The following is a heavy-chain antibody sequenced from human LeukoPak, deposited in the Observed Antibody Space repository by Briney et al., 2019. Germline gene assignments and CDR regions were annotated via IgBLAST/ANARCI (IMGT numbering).Heavy chain of an antibody. CDR1: GYTFTDYH. CDR3: ARGLAARPGWFDP. J-gene: IGHJ5*02. D-gene: IGHD6-6*01. CDR2: INPNSGDT. Sequence: ASVKVSCKASGYTFTDYHLFWVRQAPGQGLEWMGWINPNSGDTNYAQKFQGRVTMTRDTSISTAYMELSRLRSDDTAVYYCARGLAARPGWFDPWGQGTLVTVSS. V-gene: IGHV1-2*02.